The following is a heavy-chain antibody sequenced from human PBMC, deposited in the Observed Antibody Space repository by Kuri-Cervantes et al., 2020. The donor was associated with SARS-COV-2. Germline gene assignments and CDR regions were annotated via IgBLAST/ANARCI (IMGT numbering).Heavy chain of an antibody. J-gene: IGHJ4*02. V-gene: IGHV3-64*02. Sequence: GESLKISCAASGFTFSSYAMHWVRQAPGKGLEYVSAISSNGGSTYYADSVKGRFTISRDNSKNTLYLQMGSLRAEDMAVYYCAGTNWGKTYFDYWGQGTLVTVSS. CDR2: ISSNGGST. CDR1: GFTFSSYA. D-gene: IGHD7-27*01. CDR3: AGTNWGKTYFDY.